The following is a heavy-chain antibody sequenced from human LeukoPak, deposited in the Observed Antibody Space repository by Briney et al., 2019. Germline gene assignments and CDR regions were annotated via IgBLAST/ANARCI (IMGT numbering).Heavy chain of an antibody. V-gene: IGHV1-69*13. CDR3: ARDRAPGDIVVVPDPFDY. D-gene: IGHD2-2*01. CDR2: IIPIFGTA. CDR1: GGTFSSYA. J-gene: IGHJ4*02. Sequence: GASVKVSCKASGGTFSSYAISWVRQAPGQGLEWMGGIIPIFGTANYAQKFQGRVTITADESTSTAYMGLSSLRSEDTAVYYCARDRAPGDIVVVPDPFDYWGQGTLVTVSS.